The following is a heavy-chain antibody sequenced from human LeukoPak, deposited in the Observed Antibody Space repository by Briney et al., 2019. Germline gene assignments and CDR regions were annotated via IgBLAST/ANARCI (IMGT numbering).Heavy chain of an antibody. J-gene: IGHJ4*02. CDR3: ARRIAAAGTWAVYFDY. V-gene: IGHV4-59*01. CDR2: IYYSGST. Sequence: PSETLSLTCTVSGGSISSYYWSWIRQPPGKGLEWIGYIYYSGSTNYNPSLKSRVTISVDTSKNQFSLKLSSVTAADTAVYYCARRIAAAGTWAVYFDYWGQGTLVTVSS. D-gene: IGHD6-13*01. CDR1: GGSISSYY.